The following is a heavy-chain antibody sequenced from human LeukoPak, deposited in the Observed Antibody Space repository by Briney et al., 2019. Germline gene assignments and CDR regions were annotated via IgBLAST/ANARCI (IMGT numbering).Heavy chain of an antibody. CDR2: IRYDGSNK. D-gene: IGHD2-21*01. Sequence: GGSLRLSCAASGFTFRSYGMHWVRQAPGKGLEWVAFIRYDGSNKYYADSVKGRFTISRDNSKNTLYLQMNSLRAEDTAVYYCAKARPGALVVIAIDFYFDYWGQGTLVTVSS. V-gene: IGHV3-30*02. J-gene: IGHJ4*02. CDR3: AKARPGALVVIAIDFYFDY. CDR1: GFTFRSYG.